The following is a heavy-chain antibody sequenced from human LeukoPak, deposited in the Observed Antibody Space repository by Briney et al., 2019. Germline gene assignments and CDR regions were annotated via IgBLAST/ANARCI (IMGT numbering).Heavy chain of an antibody. V-gene: IGHV3-23*01. CDR1: GFTFSSYG. Sequence: GGSLRLSCAASGFTFSSYGMSWVRQAPGKGLEWVPAISGSGGSTYYADSVKGRFTISRDNSKNTLYLQMNSLRAEDTAVYYCAKDLGVISYYWGQGTLVTVSS. CDR2: ISGSGGST. J-gene: IGHJ4*02. CDR3: AKDLGVISYY. D-gene: IGHD3-10*01.